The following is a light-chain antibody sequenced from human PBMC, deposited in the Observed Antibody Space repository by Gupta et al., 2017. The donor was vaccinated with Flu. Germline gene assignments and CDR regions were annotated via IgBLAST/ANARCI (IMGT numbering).Light chain of an antibody. CDR1: QSVASDS. J-gene: IGKJ2*01. CDR3: HQYGSSLGT. V-gene: IGKV3D-20*01. CDR2: DAS. Sequence: LPTSPGERVPLSCGASQSVASDSLAWYQQKPGQPPRLLIYDASIRATGIPDRFSGSGSGTHFTLTISRLDPEDFALYFCHQYGSSLGTFGPGTKLEIK.